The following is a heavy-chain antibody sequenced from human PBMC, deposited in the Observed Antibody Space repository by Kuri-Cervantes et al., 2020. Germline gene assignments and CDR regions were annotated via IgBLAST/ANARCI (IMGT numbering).Heavy chain of an antibody. D-gene: IGHD1-20*01. J-gene: IGHJ3*02. CDR3: AKALTGATNAFDI. Sequence: GESLKISCAASGFTFNSYAMSWVRQAPGKGLEWVSRINSDGSTTSYADSVKGRFTISRDHAKNTLYLQMNSLRAEDTAVYYCAKALTGATNAFDIWGQGMMVTVSS. CDR1: GFTFNSYA. CDR2: INSDGSTT. V-gene: IGHV3-74*01.